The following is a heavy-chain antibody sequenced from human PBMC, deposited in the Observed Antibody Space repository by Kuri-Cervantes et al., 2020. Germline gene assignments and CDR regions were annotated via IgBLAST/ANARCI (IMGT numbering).Heavy chain of an antibody. CDR1: GGSISSYY. J-gene: IGHJ4*02. D-gene: IGHD3-16*02. V-gene: IGHV4-59*01. CDR2: IYYSGST. Sequence: SETLSLTCTVSGGSISSYYWSWIRQPPGKGLEWIGYIYYSGSTNYSPSLKSRVTISVDTSKNQFSLKLSSVTAADTAVYYCARDRRSYYFDYWGQGTLVTVSS. CDR3: ARDRRSYYFDY.